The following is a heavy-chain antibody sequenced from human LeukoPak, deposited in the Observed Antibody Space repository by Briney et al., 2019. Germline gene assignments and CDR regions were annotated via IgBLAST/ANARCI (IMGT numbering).Heavy chain of an antibody. CDR2: INHSGST. V-gene: IGHV4-34*01. CDR1: GGSFSGYY. Sequence: SETLSLTCAVYGGSFSGYYWSWIRQPPGKGLEWIGEINHSGSTNYNPSLKSRVTISVDTSKNQFSLKLSSVTAADTAVYYCASSPAFDIWGQGTMVTVSS. J-gene: IGHJ3*02. CDR3: ASSPAFDI.